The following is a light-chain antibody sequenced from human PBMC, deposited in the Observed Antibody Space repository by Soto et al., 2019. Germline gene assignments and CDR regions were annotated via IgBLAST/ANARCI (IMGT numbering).Light chain of an antibody. CDR2: GAS. Sequence: EIAFTQSPGTLSLSPGERATLSCRASQSVSSSYLAWYQQKPGQAPRLLIYGASSRATGIPDRFSGSGSGTDFTLTISRLEPEDFAVYYCPQYGSSPRTFRQGTKV. CDR3: PQYGSSPRT. J-gene: IGKJ1*01. V-gene: IGKV3-20*01. CDR1: QSVSSSY.